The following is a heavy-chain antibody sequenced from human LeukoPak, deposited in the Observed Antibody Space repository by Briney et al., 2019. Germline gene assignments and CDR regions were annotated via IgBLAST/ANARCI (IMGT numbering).Heavy chain of an antibody. Sequence: PSETLSLTCTVSGGSITSNSHHWDWIRQAPGKGLERIGNIYYSGTTSYNPSLQSRVSISVDTSKNQFSLRLSSVTAADTAVYYCARRGDILTDYAFDYWGQGTLVTVSS. D-gene: IGHD3-9*01. V-gene: IGHV4-39*01. CDR3: ARRGDILTDYAFDY. CDR2: IYYSGTT. CDR1: GGSITSNSHH. J-gene: IGHJ4*02.